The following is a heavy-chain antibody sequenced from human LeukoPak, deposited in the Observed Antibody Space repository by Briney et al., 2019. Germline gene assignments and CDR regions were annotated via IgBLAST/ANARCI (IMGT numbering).Heavy chain of an antibody. Sequence: GGSLRLSCAASGFTFSSYAMSWVRQAPGKGLEWVSAISGSGGSTYYADSVKGRFTISRDNSKNTLYLQMNSLRAEDTAVYYCAKEWFEDDYGDYALFDYWGQGTLVTVSS. J-gene: IGHJ4*02. CDR3: AKEWFEDDYGDYALFDY. V-gene: IGHV3-23*01. CDR1: GFTFSSYA. CDR2: ISGSGGST. D-gene: IGHD4-17*01.